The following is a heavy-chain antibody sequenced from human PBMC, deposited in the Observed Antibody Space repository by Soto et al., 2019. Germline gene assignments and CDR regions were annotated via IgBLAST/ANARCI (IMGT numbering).Heavy chain of an antibody. CDR2: VSASGLNT. D-gene: IGHD6-19*01. CDR3: ARKVSIAVAGTLYYYGMDV. J-gene: IGHJ6*02. CDR1: GFTFSTYA. Sequence: GGSLRLSCAASGFTFSTYAMAWVRQAPGKGLEWVSGVSASGLNTDYADPVKGRFYISRDNSKNTVSLHMNSLRAEDTALYYCARKVSIAVAGTLYYYGMDVWGQGTTVTVSS. V-gene: IGHV3-23*01.